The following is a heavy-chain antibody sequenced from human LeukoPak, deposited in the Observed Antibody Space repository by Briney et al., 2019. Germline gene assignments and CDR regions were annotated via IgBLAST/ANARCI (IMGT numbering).Heavy chain of an antibody. Sequence: SETLSLTCTVSGGSISSYYWSWIRQPPGKGLEWIGYIYYSGSTNYNPSLKSRVTISVDTSKNQFSLKLSSVTAADTAVYYCARDDYGDDYYYGMDVWGQGTTVTVSS. CDR3: ARDDYGDDYYYGMDV. D-gene: IGHD4-17*01. J-gene: IGHJ6*02. V-gene: IGHV4-59*01. CDR1: GGSISSYY. CDR2: IYYSGST.